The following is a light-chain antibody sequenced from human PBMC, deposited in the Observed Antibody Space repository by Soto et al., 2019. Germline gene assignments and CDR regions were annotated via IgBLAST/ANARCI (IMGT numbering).Light chain of an antibody. CDR1: QSVSSY. CDR3: QQRSNWPVT. J-gene: IGKJ2*01. Sequence: EIVLTQSPATLSLSPGERATLSCRASQSVSSYLAWYQQKPGPAPSLLIYDASNRATGIPARFSGSGSGTDFTLTISSLEPEDFAVYYCQQRSNWPVTFGQGTKADIK. CDR2: DAS. V-gene: IGKV3-11*01.